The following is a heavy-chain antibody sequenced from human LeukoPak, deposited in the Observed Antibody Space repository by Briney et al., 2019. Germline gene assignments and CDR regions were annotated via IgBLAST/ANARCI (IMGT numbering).Heavy chain of an antibody. V-gene: IGHV3-30*02. Sequence: GGSLRLSCAASEFTLSNYDIHWVRQAPGKGLEWVAFIRYDGNTKYYADSVKGRFTISRDKSKNTLSLQMNSLRAEDTAIYYCAKDLRHYFDYWGQGTLVTVSS. CDR1: EFTLSNYD. CDR3: AKDLRHYFDY. CDR2: IRYDGNTK. J-gene: IGHJ4*02.